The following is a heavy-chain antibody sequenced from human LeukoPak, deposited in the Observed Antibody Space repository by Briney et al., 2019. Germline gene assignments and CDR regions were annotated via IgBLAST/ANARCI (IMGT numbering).Heavy chain of an antibody. Sequence: SETLSLTCAVYGGSFSGYYWSWIRQPPGKGLDWIGEINHSGSTNYNPSLQSRVTIPVDTSQNQFSLKLSSVTAADTAVYYCARHKDYYYSYMNVWGKGTTVTISS. CDR2: INHSGST. V-gene: IGHV4-34*01. CDR3: ARHKDYYYSYMNV. J-gene: IGHJ6*03. CDR1: GGSFSGYY.